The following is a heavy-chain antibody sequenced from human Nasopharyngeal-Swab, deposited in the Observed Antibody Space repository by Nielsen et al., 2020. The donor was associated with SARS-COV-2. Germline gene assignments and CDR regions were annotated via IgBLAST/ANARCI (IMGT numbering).Heavy chain of an antibody. Sequence: SETLSLTCTVSGGSISSYYWSWIRQPPGKGLEWIGYIYYSGSTNYNPSLKSRVTISVDTSKNQFSLKLSSVTAADTAVYYCAREMRSWTGGGAFDIWGQGTMVTVSS. CDR2: IYYSGST. D-gene: IGHD6-13*01. CDR3: AREMRSWTGGGAFDI. V-gene: IGHV4-59*01. J-gene: IGHJ3*02. CDR1: GGSISSYY.